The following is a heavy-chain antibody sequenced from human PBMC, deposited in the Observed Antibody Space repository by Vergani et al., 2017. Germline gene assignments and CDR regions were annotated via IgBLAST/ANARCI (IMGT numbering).Heavy chain of an antibody. V-gene: IGHV4-38-2*01. CDR1: NSSINSNYY. Sequence: QVQLQESGPGLVQPAETLSLTCVVSNSSINSNYYWGWIRQSPGQRLEWIGSVSHSGGTFSNPSLKSRVTISVDKSKKLISLILNAVTAADTAVYYCVRYAINYEFLTGYYIGLDSWGQGTLVTVSS. CDR2: VSHSGGT. J-gene: IGHJ4*02. D-gene: IGHD3-9*01. CDR3: VRYAINYEFLTGYYIGLDS.